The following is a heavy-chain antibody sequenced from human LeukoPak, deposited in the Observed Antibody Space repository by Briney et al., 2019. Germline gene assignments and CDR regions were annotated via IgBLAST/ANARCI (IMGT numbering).Heavy chain of an antibody. J-gene: IGHJ5*02. V-gene: IGHV1-2*02. CDR2: INPNSGGT. CDR3: ARESTSGGYHGRKRWFDP. Sequence: GASVKVSCKASGYTFTGYYIHWVRQAPGQGLEWMGWINPNSGGTNYAQKFQGRVTMTRDTSISTAYMELSRLRSDDTAVYYCARESTSGGYHGRKRWFDPWGQGTLVTVSS. D-gene: IGHD1-26*01. CDR1: GYTFTGYY.